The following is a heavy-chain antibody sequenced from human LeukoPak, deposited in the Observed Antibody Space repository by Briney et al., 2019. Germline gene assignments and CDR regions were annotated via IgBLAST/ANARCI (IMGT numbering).Heavy chain of an antibody. Sequence: ASVKVSCKASGYTFTSYYMHWVRQAPGQGLEWMGIINPSGGSTSYAQKFQGRVTMTRDTSTSTVYMELSSLRSEDTAVYYCASTPDYDFWSGYSGAHGMDVWGQGTTVTVSS. CDR3: ASTPDYDFWSGYSGAHGMDV. J-gene: IGHJ6*02. V-gene: IGHV1-46*01. D-gene: IGHD3-3*01. CDR1: GYTFTSYY. CDR2: INPSGGST.